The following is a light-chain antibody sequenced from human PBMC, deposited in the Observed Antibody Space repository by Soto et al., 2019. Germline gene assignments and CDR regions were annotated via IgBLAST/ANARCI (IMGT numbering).Light chain of an antibody. CDR3: SFYPISGL. CDR2: EVS. Sequence: QSVLTHPASVSGSPGQSITISCTGTSSDVGGHNYVSWYQHHPGKAPKLIIYEVSNRPSGVSNRFSGSKSGNTASLTISGLQAADEADYYCSFYPISGLFGGGTKVTVL. V-gene: IGLV2-14*01. CDR1: SSDVGGHNY. J-gene: IGLJ3*02.